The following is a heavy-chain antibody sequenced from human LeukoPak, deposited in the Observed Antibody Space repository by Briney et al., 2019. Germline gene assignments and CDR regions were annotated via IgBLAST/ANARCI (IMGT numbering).Heavy chain of an antibody. CDR3: FATGDWFGELFQP. J-gene: IGHJ1*01. CDR2: IRSKTYSYAT. D-gene: IGHD3-10*01. Sequence: PGGSLRLSCAASGFTFSGSAIHWVRQTSGRGLEWIGHIRSKTYSYATLYAASVKGRFTLSREDSKNTAYLQMKSLKTDDTAVYYCFATGDWFGELFQPWGQGILVTVSS. CDR1: GFTFSGSA. V-gene: IGHV3-73*01.